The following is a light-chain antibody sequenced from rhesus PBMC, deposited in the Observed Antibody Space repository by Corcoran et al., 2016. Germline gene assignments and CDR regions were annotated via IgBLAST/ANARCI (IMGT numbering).Light chain of an antibody. CDR3: MQGIQLPLT. CDR2: AVS. CDR1: QSLLHSGGKTY. V-gene: IGKV2-104*02. J-gene: IGKJ3*01. Sequence: DIVMTQTPLSLPVTPGEPASISCRSSQSLLHSGGKTYLYWYLQKPGQSPHLLNHAVSNRASGVPDRFSGSGAGNDFTLKISRVEAEDVGVYYCMQGIQLPLTFGPGTKLDIK.